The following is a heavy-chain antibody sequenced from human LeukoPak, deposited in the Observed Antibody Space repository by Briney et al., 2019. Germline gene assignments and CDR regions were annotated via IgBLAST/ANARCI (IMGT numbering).Heavy chain of an antibody. J-gene: IGHJ4*02. Sequence: PGGSLRLSCATSGFTFSSYATRGVRQAPGKGLEWVSGIGASGGSTYYADSVKGRFTISRDNSKNTLYLQMNSLRTEDTAVYYCAKAEGYDILTGLDYWGQGTLVTVSS. V-gene: IGHV3-23*01. CDR2: IGASGGST. D-gene: IGHD3-9*01. CDR1: GFTFSSYA. CDR3: AKAEGYDILTGLDY.